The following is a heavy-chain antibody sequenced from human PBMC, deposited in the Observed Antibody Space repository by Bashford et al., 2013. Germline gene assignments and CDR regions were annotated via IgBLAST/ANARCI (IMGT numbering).Heavy chain of an antibody. J-gene: IGHJ5*02. V-gene: IGHV1-8*02. Sequence: VASVKVSCKASGYTFTAYYMHWVRQAPGQGLEWMGWINPNSGNTGYAQKFQGRVTMTRNTSISTAYMELSSLRSEDTAVYYCARVLNWFRPWGQGTLVTVSS. CDR2: INPNSGNT. CDR3: ARVLNWFRP. D-gene: IGHD3-10*01. CDR1: GYTFTAYY.